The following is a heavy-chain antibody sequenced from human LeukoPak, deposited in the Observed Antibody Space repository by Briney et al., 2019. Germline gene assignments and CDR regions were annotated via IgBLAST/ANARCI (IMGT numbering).Heavy chain of an antibody. CDR1: GGSISSYY. CDR2: IYYSGST. D-gene: IGHD3-22*01. CDR3: ARGYYDSSGYLISYNWFDP. J-gene: IGHJ5*02. Sequence: SETLSLTCTVSGGSISSYYWSWIRQPPGKGLEWIGYIYYSGSTNYNPSLKSRVTISVDTSKNQFSLKLSSVTAADTAVYYCARGYYDSSGYLISYNWFDPWGQGTLVTVSS. V-gene: IGHV4-59*08.